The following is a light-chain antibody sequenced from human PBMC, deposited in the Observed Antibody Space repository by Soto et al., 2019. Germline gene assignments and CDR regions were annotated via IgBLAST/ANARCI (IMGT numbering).Light chain of an antibody. Sequence: DIQMTQSPSTLSGSVGDRVTITCRASQTISSWLAWYQQKPGKAPKLLLYKASTLQSGVPSRFSGSGSGTEFTLTISSVQPDDFATYSCHDDNSYSEAFGQGTKV. CDR1: QTISSW. CDR3: HDDNSYSEA. J-gene: IGKJ1*01. CDR2: KAS. V-gene: IGKV1-5*03.